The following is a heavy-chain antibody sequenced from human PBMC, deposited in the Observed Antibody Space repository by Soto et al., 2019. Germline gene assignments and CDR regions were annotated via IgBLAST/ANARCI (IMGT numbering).Heavy chain of an antibody. CDR2: IRDGDAKT. D-gene: IGHD3-10*01. V-gene: IGHV3-30*14. Sequence: VQLVESGGGVVQPGTSLRLSCAVSGFSLSHYVFHWVRQAPGKGLEWVAVIRDGDAKTNYATSVRGRFTVSRDMSKSTIFLQMNNLRVDDSAIYFCAREGHTHAFRGFDLWGQGTLVTVSS. CDR3: AREGHTHAFRGFDL. CDR1: GFSLSHYV. J-gene: IGHJ5*02.